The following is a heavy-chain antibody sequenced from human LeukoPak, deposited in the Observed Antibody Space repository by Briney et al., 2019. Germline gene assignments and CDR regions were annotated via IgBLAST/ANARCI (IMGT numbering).Heavy chain of an antibody. CDR2: INHSGST. J-gene: IGHJ4*02. CDR1: GGSFSGYY. V-gene: IGHV4-34*01. Sequence: ETLSLTCAVYGGSFSGYYWSWIRQPPGKGLEWIGEINHSGSTNYNPSLKSRVTISVDTSKNQFSLKLSSVTAADTAVYYCARGKGASLWSYFDYWGQGTLVTVSS. D-gene: IGHD1-26*01. CDR3: ARGKGASLWSYFDY.